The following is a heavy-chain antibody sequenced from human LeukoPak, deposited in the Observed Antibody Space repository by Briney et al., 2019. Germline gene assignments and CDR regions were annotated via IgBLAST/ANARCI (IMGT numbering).Heavy chain of an antibody. CDR3: ARLSSTSEKPYSFDY. J-gene: IGHJ4*02. D-gene: IGHD2-2*01. Sequence: PGGSLRLSCAASGFTFSSYGMHWVRQAPGKGLEWVSGINLNGGSTGCADSVKGRFTISRDNAKNSLYLQMNSLRAEDTALYYCARLSSTSEKPYSFDYWGQGTLVTVSS. CDR2: INLNGGST. V-gene: IGHV3-20*04. CDR1: GFTFSSYG.